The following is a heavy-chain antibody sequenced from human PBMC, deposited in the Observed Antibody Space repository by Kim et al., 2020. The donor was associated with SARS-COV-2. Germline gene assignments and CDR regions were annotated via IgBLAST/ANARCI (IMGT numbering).Heavy chain of an antibody. J-gene: IGHJ6*02. V-gene: IGHV3-11*05. Sequence: RFTISRDNAKNSLYLQMNSLRAEDTAVYYCARVERFVVVVATLYYYGMDVWGQGTTVTVSS. D-gene: IGHD2-15*01. CDR3: ARVERFVVVVATLYYYGMDV.